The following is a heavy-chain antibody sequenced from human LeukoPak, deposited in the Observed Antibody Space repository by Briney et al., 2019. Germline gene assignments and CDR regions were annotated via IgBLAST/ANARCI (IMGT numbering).Heavy chain of an antibody. V-gene: IGHV3-30*02. D-gene: IGHD3-22*01. Sequence: PGGSLRLSCAASGFTFSSYGMHWVRQAPGKGLEWVAFIRYDGSNKYYADSVKGRFTISRDNSKNTLYLQMNSLRAEDTAVYYCAKGENYYDSSGYPDYWGQGTLVTVSS. CDR2: IRYDGSNK. J-gene: IGHJ4*02. CDR3: AKGENYYDSSGYPDY. CDR1: GFTFSSYG.